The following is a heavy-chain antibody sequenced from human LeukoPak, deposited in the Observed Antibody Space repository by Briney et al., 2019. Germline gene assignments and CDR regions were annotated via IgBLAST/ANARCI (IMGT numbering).Heavy chain of an antibody. V-gene: IGHV4-59*01. CDR2: IYYSGST. D-gene: IGHD6-13*01. Sequence: SETLSLTCTVSGGSISSYYWSWIRQPPGKGLDWIGYIYYSGSTNYNPSLKSRVTISVDTSKNQFSLKLSSVTAADTAVYYCARARGGSSWYPGEGYYYGMDVWGQGTTVTVSS. J-gene: IGHJ6*02. CDR3: ARARGGSSWYPGEGYYYGMDV. CDR1: GGSISSYY.